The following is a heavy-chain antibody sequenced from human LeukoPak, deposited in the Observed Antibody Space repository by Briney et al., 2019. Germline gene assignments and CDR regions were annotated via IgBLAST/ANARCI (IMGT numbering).Heavy chain of an antibody. CDR2: INPNSGGT. CDR3: ARGPWFGESNYYYYYMDV. V-gene: IGHV1-2*02. Sequence: ASVKVSCKASGYTFTGYYMHWVRQAPGQGLEWMGWINPNSGGTNYAQKFQGRVTMTRDTSISTAYMELSRLRSDDTAVYYCARGPWFGESNYYYYYMDVWGKGTTVTISS. J-gene: IGHJ6*03. CDR1: GYTFTGYY. D-gene: IGHD3-10*01.